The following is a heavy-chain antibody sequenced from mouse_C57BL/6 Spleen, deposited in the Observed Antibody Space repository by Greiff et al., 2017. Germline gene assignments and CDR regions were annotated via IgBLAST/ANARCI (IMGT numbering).Heavy chain of an antibody. CDR2: INPSSGYT. Sequence: VQLQESGAELARPGASVKMSCKASGYTFTSYTMHWVKQRPGQGLEWIGYINPSSGYTKYNQKFKDKATLTADKSSSTAYMQLSSLTSEDSAVYYCARSYYGSSPDDRGQGTTLTVSS. CDR3: ARSYYGSSPDD. J-gene: IGHJ2*01. CDR1: GYTFTSYT. V-gene: IGHV1-4*01. D-gene: IGHD1-1*01.